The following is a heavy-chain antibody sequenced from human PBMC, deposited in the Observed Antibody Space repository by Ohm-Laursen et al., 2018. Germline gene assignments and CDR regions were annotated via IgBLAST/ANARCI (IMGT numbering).Heavy chain of an antibody. J-gene: IGHJ5*02. V-gene: IGHV4-38-2*01. CDR2: IYHSGTT. CDR3: ARGLWWFDP. Sequence: GTLSLTCAVSGYSISSGYFWGWIRQPPGKGLEWIGTIYHSGTTYYNPSLKSRFTISVDTSKNQFSLKLRSVTAADTALYYCARGLWWFDPWGQGTLVTVSS. CDR1: GYSISSGYF.